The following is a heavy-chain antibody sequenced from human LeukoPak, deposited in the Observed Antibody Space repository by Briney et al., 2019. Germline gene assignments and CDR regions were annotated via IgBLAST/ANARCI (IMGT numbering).Heavy chain of an antibody. J-gene: IGHJ4*02. D-gene: IGHD3-16*01. Sequence: ASVKVSCKASGYTFTSYGISWVRQAPGQGLEWMGWISAYNGNTNYAQKLRGRVTMTTDTSTSTAYMELRSLRSDDTAVYYCARDQRLRLGELWPFDYWGQGTLVTVSS. V-gene: IGHV1-18*01. CDR1: GYTFTSYG. CDR2: ISAYNGNT. CDR3: ARDQRLRLGELWPFDY.